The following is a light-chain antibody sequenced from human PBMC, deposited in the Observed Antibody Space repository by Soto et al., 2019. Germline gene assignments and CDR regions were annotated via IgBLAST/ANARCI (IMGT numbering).Light chain of an antibody. V-gene: IGLV2-14*01. Sequence: QSALTQPASVSGSPGQSITISCTGTSSDVGGYNYVSWYQQHPGKAPKIMIYEVSNRPSGVSNRVSGSNSGNTASLPISGRQEEDEADYYCSSYTSSSTLVFGGGTKLTVL. CDR1: SSDVGGYNY. J-gene: IGLJ3*02. CDR2: EVS. CDR3: SSYTSSSTLV.